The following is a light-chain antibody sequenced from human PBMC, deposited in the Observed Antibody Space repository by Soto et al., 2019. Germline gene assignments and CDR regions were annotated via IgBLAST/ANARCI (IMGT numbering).Light chain of an antibody. CDR2: AAS. Sequence: AIRMTQSPSSPSASTGDRVTITCRASQGISSYLAWYQQKPGKAPKLLIYAASTLQSGVPSRFSGSGSGTDFTLTISCLQSEDFATYYCQQYYSYPYTFGKGTKVDIK. CDR1: QGISSY. CDR3: QQYYSYPYT. J-gene: IGKJ2*01. V-gene: IGKV1-8*01.